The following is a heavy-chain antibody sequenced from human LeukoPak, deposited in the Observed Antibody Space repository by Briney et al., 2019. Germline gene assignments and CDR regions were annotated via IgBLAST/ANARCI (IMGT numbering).Heavy chain of an antibody. V-gene: IGHV4-38-2*02. CDR2: IYHSGST. Sequence: SETLSLTCTVSGYSISSGYYWGWIRQPPGKGLEWIGSIYHSGSTYYNPSLKSRVTISVDTSKNQFSLKLSSVTAADTAVYYCARVGYCSSTSCYAGALDAFDIWGQGTMVTVSS. D-gene: IGHD2-2*03. CDR3: ARVGYCSSTSCYAGALDAFDI. J-gene: IGHJ3*02. CDR1: GYSISSGYY.